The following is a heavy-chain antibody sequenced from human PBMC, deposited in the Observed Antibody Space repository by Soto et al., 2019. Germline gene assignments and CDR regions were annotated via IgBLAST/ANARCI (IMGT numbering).Heavy chain of an antibody. D-gene: IGHD3-3*01. CDR2: IYYSGST. J-gene: IGHJ5*02. CDR1: GGSISRYY. CDR3: AREGITIFGVVTNNWFDP. Sequence: SETLSLTCTVSGGSISRYYWSWIRQPPGKGLEWIGYIYYSGSTNYNPSLKSRVTISVDTSKNQFSLKRSSVTAADTAVYYCAREGITIFGVVTNNWFDPWGQGTLVTVS. V-gene: IGHV4-59*01.